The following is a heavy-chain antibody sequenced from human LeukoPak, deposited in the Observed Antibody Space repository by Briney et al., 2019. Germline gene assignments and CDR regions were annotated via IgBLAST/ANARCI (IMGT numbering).Heavy chain of an antibody. J-gene: IGHJ4*02. V-gene: IGHV3-7*01. CDR3: ARVEASGYDYGAFDY. Sequence: GGSLRLSCAASGFTFSSYWMSWVRQAPGKGLEWVANIKEDGSEKYYVDSVKGRFTISRDNAKNSLYLQMNSLRAEDTAVYYCARVEASGYDYGAFDYWGQGTLVTVSS. CDR1: GFTFSSYW. D-gene: IGHD5-12*01. CDR2: IKEDGSEK.